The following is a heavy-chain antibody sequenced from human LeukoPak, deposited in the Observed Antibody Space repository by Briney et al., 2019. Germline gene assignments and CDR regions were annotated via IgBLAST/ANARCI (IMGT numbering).Heavy chain of an antibody. CDR3: ARGKWNTYGYVDY. D-gene: IGHD1/OR15-1a*01. Sequence: KPSGTPSPTRAVSGGSISNTNWWTLVRPPPRKGLEWIGEVNLQGSTNYNPSLKSRVTISVDTSKNQFSLKLSSVTAADTAVYYCARGKWNTYGYVDYWGQGTLVTVSS. CDR1: GGSISNTNW. CDR2: VNLQGST. V-gene: IGHV4-4*02. J-gene: IGHJ4*02.